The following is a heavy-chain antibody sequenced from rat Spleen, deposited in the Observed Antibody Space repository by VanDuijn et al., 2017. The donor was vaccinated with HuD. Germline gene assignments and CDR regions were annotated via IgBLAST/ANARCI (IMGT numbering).Heavy chain of an antibody. CDR1: GFTFSNYY. D-gene: IGHD1-4*01. J-gene: IGHJ3*01. Sequence: EVQLVESGGGLVQPGRSMKLSCAASGFTFSNYYMAWVRQAPTKGLEWVASISYEGSSTYYGDSVKGRFTISRDNAKSTLYLQMNSLRSEDTATYYCARDPYNYGWFAYWGQGTLVTVSS. V-gene: IGHV5-22*01. CDR3: ARDPYNYGWFAY. CDR2: ISYEGSST.